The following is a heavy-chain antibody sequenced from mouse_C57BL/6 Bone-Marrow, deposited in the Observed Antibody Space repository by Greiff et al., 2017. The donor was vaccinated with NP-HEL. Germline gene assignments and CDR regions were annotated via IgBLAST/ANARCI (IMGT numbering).Heavy chain of an antibody. Sequence: EVQLQQSGPELVKPGASVKISCKASGYTFTDYYMNWVKQSHGKSLEWIGDINPNNGGTSYNQKFKGKATLTVDKSSSTAYMELRSLTSEDSAVYYCARPLFYRWGQGTLVTVSA. D-gene: IGHD6-1*01. J-gene: IGHJ3*01. CDR1: GYTFTDYY. V-gene: IGHV1-26*01. CDR2: INPNNGGT. CDR3: ARPLFYR.